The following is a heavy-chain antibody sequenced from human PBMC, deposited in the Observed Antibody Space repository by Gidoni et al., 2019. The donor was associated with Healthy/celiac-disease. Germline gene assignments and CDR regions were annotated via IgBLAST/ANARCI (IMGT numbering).Heavy chain of an antibody. CDR3: ARDTGRGYSYGPSLDY. D-gene: IGHD5-18*01. V-gene: IGHV4-59*01. CDR1: GGSISSYY. Sequence: QVQLQESGPGLVKPSETLSLTCTVSGGSISSYYWSWIRQPPGKGLEWIGYIYYSGSTNYNPSLKSRVTISVDTSKNQFSLKLSSVTAADTAVYYCARDTGRGYSYGPSLDYWGQGTLVTVSS. CDR2: IYYSGST. J-gene: IGHJ4*02.